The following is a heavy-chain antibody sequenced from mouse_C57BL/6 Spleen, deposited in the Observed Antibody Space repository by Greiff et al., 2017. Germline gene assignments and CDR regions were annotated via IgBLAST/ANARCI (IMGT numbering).Heavy chain of an antibody. J-gene: IGHJ4*01. Sequence: VQLQQSGAELVRPGASVKLSCKASGYTFTDYYINWVKQRPGQGLEWIARLYPGSGNTYSTEKFKGKATLTAEKSSSTAYMQLSSLTSEDSAVYCCARRGDDWGAMDDWGQGTSVTVSS. V-gene: IGHV1-76*01. CDR1: GYTFTDYY. CDR3: ARRGDDWGAMDD. D-gene: IGHD4-1*01. CDR2: LYPGSGNT.